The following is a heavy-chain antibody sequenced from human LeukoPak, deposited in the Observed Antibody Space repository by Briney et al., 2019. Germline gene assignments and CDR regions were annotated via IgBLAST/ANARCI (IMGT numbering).Heavy chain of an antibody. Sequence: SGGSLRLSCAASGFTFDDYAMHWVRQAPGKGLEWVSGINWNGGSTGYADSVKGRFTISRDNAKNSLYLQMNSLRAEDTALYHCARARGVTYYMDVWGKGTTVTISS. CDR2: INWNGGST. CDR1: GFTFDDYA. D-gene: IGHD3-10*01. J-gene: IGHJ6*03. V-gene: IGHV3-20*01. CDR3: ARARGVTYYMDV.